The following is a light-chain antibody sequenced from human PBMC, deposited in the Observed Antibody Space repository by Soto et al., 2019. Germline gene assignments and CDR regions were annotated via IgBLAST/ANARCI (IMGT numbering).Light chain of an antibody. V-gene: IGKV3-20*01. Sequence: EILFTQSPATLSLSPGERATLSCRASQSVSSYLAWYQQKPGQAPMRLIYGASSRDTGIPDRFSGSWSGTDFTLSISRLEPEDFSVYYCQYYGTSPQTFGQGTKVDI. CDR1: QSVSSY. CDR2: GAS. J-gene: IGKJ1*01. CDR3: QYYGTSPQT.